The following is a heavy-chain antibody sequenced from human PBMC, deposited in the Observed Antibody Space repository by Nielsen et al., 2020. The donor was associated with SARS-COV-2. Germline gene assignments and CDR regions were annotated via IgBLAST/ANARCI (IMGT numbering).Heavy chain of an antibody. J-gene: IGHJ4*02. Sequence: GGSLRLSCKGSGYSFTSYWIGWVRQMPGKGLEWMGIIYPGDSDTRYSPSFQGQVTISADKSISTAYLQWSSLKASDTAMYYCARLSSGYFDWFALYWGQGTLVTVSS. V-gene: IGHV5-51*01. CDR2: IYPGDSDT. CDR3: ARLSSGYFDWFALY. CDR1: GYSFTSYW. D-gene: IGHD3-9*01.